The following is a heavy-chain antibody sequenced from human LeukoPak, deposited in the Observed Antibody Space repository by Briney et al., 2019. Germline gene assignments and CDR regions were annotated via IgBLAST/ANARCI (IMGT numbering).Heavy chain of an antibody. Sequence: SQTLSLTCTVSGVSISSYYWSWIRQTPGQGLEWIGYISYRGSTNFNPSLKSRVTISVDTSKNQFSLKLSSVTAADTAVYYCAREGTAGTNLNWFDPWGQGTLVTVSS. CDR3: AREGTAGTNLNWFDP. V-gene: IGHV4-59*01. CDR2: ISYRGST. D-gene: IGHD1-1*01. CDR1: GVSISSYY. J-gene: IGHJ5*02.